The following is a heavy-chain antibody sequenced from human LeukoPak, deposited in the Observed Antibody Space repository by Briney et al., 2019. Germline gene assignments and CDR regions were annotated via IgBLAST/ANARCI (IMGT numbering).Heavy chain of an antibody. J-gene: IGHJ3*02. CDR1: GFTFSSYA. V-gene: IGHV3-9*01. CDR2: ISWNSGNI. CDR3: AKDAGSSWGPYDAFDI. D-gene: IGHD6-13*01. Sequence: GRSLRLSCAASGFTFSSYAMHWVRQAPGNGLEWVSGISWNSGNIVYADSVKGRFTISRDNAKNSLHLQMNSLRAEDTALYYCAKDAGSSWGPYDAFDIWGQGTMVTVSS.